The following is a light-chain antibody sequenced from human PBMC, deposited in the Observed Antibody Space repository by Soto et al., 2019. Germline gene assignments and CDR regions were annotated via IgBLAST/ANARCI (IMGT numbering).Light chain of an antibody. J-gene: IGLJ1*01. CDR1: SSDFGSYNL. CDR2: EVS. Sequence: QSALTQPASVSGSPGQSITISCTGTSSDFGSYNLVSWYQQHPGKAHKLMIYEVSKRPSGVSNRFSGSKSGNTASLTISGLQAEDEADYYCCSYAGSSTFYVFGTGTKVTVL. V-gene: IGLV2-23*02. CDR3: CSYAGSSTFYV.